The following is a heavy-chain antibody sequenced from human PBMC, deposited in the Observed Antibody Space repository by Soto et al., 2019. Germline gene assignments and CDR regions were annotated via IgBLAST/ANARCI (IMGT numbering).Heavy chain of an antibody. CDR1: GFTVSTYN. D-gene: IGHD1-7*01. CDR2: TYSGGST. V-gene: IGHV3-53*02. CDR3: ARKLSCAVQRCAYGMDI. J-gene: IGHJ6*01. Sequence: EVHLVESGGGLMQPGGSLRLACAASGFTVSTYNMIWVRQAPVQGLEWVSVTYSGGSTQYADSVNGRFTVSRDNSKNALDLQMSGLRDEDTAVDYCARKLSCAVQRCAYGMDILGRGTTVTVSS.